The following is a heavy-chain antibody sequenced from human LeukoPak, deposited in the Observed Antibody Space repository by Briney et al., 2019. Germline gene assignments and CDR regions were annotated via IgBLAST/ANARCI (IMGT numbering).Heavy chain of an antibody. J-gene: IGHJ4*02. CDR2: INHSGST. D-gene: IGHD3-16*02. CDR1: GGSFSGYY. V-gene: IGHV4-34*01. Sequence: PSETLSLTCAVYGGSFSGYYWSWIRHPPGKGLEWIGEINHSGSTNYNPSLKRRITISVDTAKNHFSLKLSAVTAADTAVYYCERTNYDYVWGSYRNLFDYWGQGTLVSV. CDR3: ERTNYDYVWGSYRNLFDY.